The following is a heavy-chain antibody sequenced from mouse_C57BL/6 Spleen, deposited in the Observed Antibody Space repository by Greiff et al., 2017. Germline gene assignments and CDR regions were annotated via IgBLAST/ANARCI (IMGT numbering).Heavy chain of an antibody. Sequence: QVQLTQPGAELVMPGASVKLSCKASGYTFTSYWMHWVKQRPGQGLEWIGEIDPSDSYTNYNQKFKGKSTLTVDKSSSTAYMQLSSLTSEDSAVYYCARRSNYYAMDYWGQGTSVTVSS. CDR2: IDPSDSYT. CDR1: GYTFTSYW. J-gene: IGHJ4*01. CDR3: ARRSNYYAMDY. V-gene: IGHV1-69*01. D-gene: IGHD2-5*01.